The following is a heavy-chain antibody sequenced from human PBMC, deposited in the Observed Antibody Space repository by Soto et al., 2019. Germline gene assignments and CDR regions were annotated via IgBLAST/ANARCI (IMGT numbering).Heavy chain of an antibody. J-gene: IGHJ4*02. Sequence: SETLSLTCTVSGGSITSAGYYWTWIRQHPGKGLEWIACIYYSGTTSYSPSLRSRLTISVDTSKSQFSLKLTSVTAADTAVYYCERENQRVLLGSYFDSWGQVTLVTVSP. V-gene: IGHV4-31*03. CDR1: GGSITSAGYY. CDR2: IYYSGTT. CDR3: ERENQRVLLGSYFDS.